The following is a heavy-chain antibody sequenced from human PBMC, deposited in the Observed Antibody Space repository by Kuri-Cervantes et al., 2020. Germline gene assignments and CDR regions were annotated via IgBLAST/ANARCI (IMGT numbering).Heavy chain of an antibody. CDR1: GGSISSGDYY. CDR3: ARAREMATGNDAFDI. D-gene: IGHD5-24*01. V-gene: IGHV4-30-4*01. CDR2: IYYSGST. J-gene: IGHJ3*02. Sequence: SETLSLTCTVSGGSISSGDYYWSWIRQPPGKGLEWIGYIYYSGSTYYNPSLKSRVTISVDTSKNQFSLKLSSVTAADTAVYYCARAREMATGNDAFDIGGQGTMVTVSS.